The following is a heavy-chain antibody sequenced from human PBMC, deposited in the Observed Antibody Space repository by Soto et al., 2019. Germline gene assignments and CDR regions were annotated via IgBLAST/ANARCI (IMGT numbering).Heavy chain of an antibody. CDR3: ARGAVVSLVRGVMGGNWFDP. Sequence: VQLQGPGQGRGSPPRPCPSPSPVPVAPLFSLIYYGTWFRRPQGKALDWLGPIYHTGATYYNPSLESRVVMSVDTSNNQFSLKLSSVTAADTAVFYCARGAVVSLVRGVMGGNWFDPWGQGTLVTVSS. CDR1: VAPLFSLIYY. CDR2: IYHTGAT. D-gene: IGHD3-10*01. J-gene: IGHJ5*02. V-gene: IGHV4-30-4*01.